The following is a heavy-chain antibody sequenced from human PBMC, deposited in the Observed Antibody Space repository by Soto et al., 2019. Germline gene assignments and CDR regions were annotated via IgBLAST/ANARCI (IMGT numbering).Heavy chain of an antibody. CDR3: VTDLLYDILTGSAEYYFDY. CDR2: FDPEDGET. CDR1: GYTLTELS. Sequence: ASVKVSCKVSGYTLTELSMHWVRQAPGKGLEWMGGFDPEDGETIYAQKFQGRVTMTEDTSTDTAYMELSSLRSEDTAVYYCVTDLLYDILTGSAEYYFDYWGQGTLVTVS. V-gene: IGHV1-24*01. J-gene: IGHJ4*02. D-gene: IGHD3-9*01.